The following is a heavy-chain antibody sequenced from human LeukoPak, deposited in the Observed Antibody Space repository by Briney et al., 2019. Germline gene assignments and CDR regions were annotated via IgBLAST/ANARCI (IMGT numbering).Heavy chain of an antibody. CDR3: ARGRITIFGVVILDAFDI. J-gene: IGHJ3*02. CDR1: GGSISSYY. V-gene: IGHV4-59*07. CDR2: IYYSGST. Sequence: SDTPSPTCTVSGGSISSYYWSWIRQPPGKGLEWIGYIYYSGSTNYNPSLKSRVTISVDTSKNQFSLKLSSVTAADTAVYYCARGRITIFGVVILDAFDIWGQGTMVTVSS. D-gene: IGHD3-3*01.